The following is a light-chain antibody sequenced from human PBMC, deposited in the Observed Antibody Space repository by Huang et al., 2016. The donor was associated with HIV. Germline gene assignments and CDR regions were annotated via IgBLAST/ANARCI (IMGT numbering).Light chain of an antibody. CDR1: QGISNS. CDR3: QQYYSAPWT. J-gene: IGKJ1*01. Sequence: DIQMTQSPSSLSASVGDRVTITCRASQGISNSLAWYQQKPGKAPELLLYAASRLESGVPSRVSGSGSGTEYTLTISSLQPEDFATYYCQQYYSAPWTFGQGTRVEIK. V-gene: IGKV1-NL1*01. CDR2: AAS.